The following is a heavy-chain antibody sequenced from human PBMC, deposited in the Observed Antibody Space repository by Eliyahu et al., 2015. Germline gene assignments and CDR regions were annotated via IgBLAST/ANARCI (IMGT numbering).Heavy chain of an antibody. Sequence: QVQLVQSGAEVKKPGASVKVSCKASGYTFTSYGXSGVRQAPGQGLEWMGWISAYNGNTNYAQKLQGRVTMTTDTSTSTAYMELRSLRSDDTAVYYCARITYYDILTGYPPGGWFDPWGQGTLVTVSS. D-gene: IGHD3-9*01. CDR1: GYTFTSYG. CDR3: ARITYYDILTGYPPGGWFDP. V-gene: IGHV1-18*01. CDR2: ISAYNGNT. J-gene: IGHJ5*02.